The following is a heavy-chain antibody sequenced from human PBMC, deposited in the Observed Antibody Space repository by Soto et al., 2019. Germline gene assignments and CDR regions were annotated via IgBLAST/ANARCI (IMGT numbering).Heavy chain of an antibody. V-gene: IGHV4-34*01. J-gene: IGHJ4*02. CDR3: AREVAARPGSLAY. CDR2: INHSGST. Sequence: PSETLSLTCAVYGGSFSGYYWSWIRQPPGKGLEWIGEINHSGSTNYNPSLKSRVTISVDTSKNQFSLKLSSVTAADTAVYYCAREVAARPGSLAYWGQGTLVTVSS. D-gene: IGHD6-6*01. CDR1: GGSFSGYY.